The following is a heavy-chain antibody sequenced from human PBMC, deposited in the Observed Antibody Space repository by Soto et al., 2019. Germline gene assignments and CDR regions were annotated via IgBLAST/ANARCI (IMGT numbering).Heavy chain of an antibody. CDR1: GFTFSSYA. CDR3: AKDPPRLTLYYSGMDV. J-gene: IGHJ6*02. D-gene: IGHD3-9*01. CDR2: ISGSGGST. V-gene: IGHV3-23*01. Sequence: PGGSLRLSCASSGFTFSSYAMSWVRQAPGKGLEWVSAISGSGGSTYYADSVKGRFTISRDNSKNTLYLQMNSLRAEDTAVYYCAKDPPRLTLYYSGMDVWGQGTTVTVSS.